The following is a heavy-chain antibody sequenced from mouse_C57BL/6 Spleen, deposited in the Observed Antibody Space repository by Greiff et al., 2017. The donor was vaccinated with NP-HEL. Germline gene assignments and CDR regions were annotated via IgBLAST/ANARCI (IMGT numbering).Heavy chain of an antibody. V-gene: IGHV1-42*01. CDR3: APNYYGSRVYAMDY. D-gene: IGHD1-1*01. CDR2: INPSTGGT. J-gene: IGHJ4*01. CDR1: GYSFTGYY. Sequence: VQLQQSGPELVKPGASVKISCKASGYSFTGYYMNWVKQSPEKSLEWIGEINPSTGGTTYNQKFKAKATLTVDKSSSTAYMQLKSLTSEDSAVYYCAPNYYGSRVYAMDYWGQGTSVTVSS.